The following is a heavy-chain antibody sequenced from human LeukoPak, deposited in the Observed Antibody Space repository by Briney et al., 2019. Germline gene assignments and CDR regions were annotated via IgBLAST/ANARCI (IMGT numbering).Heavy chain of an antibody. J-gene: IGHJ4*02. V-gene: IGHV4-34*01. CDR1: GGSFSGYY. CDR3: ARVAGVEVAPATSY. Sequence: SETLSLTCTVYGGSFSGYYWSWIRQPPGKGLEWIGEINHSGSINYNPSLKSRVTISVDTSKNQFSLKLSSVTAADTAVYYCARVAGVEVAPATSYWGQGTLVTVSS. D-gene: IGHD2-15*01. CDR2: INHSGSI.